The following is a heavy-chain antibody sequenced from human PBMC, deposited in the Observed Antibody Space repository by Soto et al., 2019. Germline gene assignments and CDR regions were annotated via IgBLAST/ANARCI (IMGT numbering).Heavy chain of an antibody. V-gene: IGHV1-69*13. CDR3: AREHRLLASDGMDV. D-gene: IGHD3-10*01. CDR2: IIPIFGTA. J-gene: IGHJ6*02. Sequence: AASVKVSCKASGGTFSSYAISWVRQAPGQGLEWMGGIIPIFGTANYAQKFQGRVTITADESTSTAYMELSSLRSEDTAVYYCAREHRLLASDGMDVWGQGTTVTVSS. CDR1: GGTFSSYA.